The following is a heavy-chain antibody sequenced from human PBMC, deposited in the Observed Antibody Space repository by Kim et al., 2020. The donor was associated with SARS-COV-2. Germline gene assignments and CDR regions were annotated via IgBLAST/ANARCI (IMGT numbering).Heavy chain of an antibody. CDR3: ARDLLYGNDAFDI. Sequence: GGSLRLSCAASGFTFSSYSMNWVRQAPGKGLEWVSSISSSSSYIYYADSVKGRFTISRDNAKNSLYLQMNSLRAEDTAVYYCARDLLYGNDAFDIWGQGTMVTVSS. CDR2: ISSSSSYI. J-gene: IGHJ3*02. D-gene: IGHD4-17*01. CDR1: GFTFSSYS. V-gene: IGHV3-21*01.